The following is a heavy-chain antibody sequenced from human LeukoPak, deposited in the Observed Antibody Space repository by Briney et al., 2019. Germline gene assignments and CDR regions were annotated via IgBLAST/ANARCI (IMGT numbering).Heavy chain of an antibody. CDR3: ARVTDYGDYYYGMDV. V-gene: IGHV3-30-3*01. CDR1: GFTFSSYA. J-gene: IGHJ6*02. CDR2: ISYDGSNK. Sequence: PGGSLRLSCAASGFTFSSYAMHWVRQAPGKGLEWVAVISYDGSNKYYADSVKGRFTISRDNSKNTLYLQMNSLRAEDTAVYYCARVTDYGDYYYGMDVWGQGTTVIVSS. D-gene: IGHD4-17*01.